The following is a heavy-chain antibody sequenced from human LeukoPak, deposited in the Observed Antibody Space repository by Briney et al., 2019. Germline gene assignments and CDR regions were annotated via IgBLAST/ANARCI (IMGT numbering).Heavy chain of an antibody. CDR2: ISGSGGGT. CDR3: ATRDDSSGYIF. Sequence: GGSLRLSCAASGFTFSSYAMSWVRQAPGKGLEWVSAISGSGGGTYYADSVKGRFTISRGSSKDTLYLQLNSLRAEDTAVYYCATRDDSSGYIFWGQGTLVTVSS. V-gene: IGHV3-23*01. J-gene: IGHJ4*02. D-gene: IGHD3-22*01. CDR1: GFTFSSYA.